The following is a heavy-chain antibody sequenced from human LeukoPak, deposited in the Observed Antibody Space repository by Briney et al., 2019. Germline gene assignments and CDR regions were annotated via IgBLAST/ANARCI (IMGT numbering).Heavy chain of an antibody. J-gene: IGHJ6*03. D-gene: IGHD6-19*01. Sequence: ASVKVSCKASGYTFSSYGISWVRQAPGQGLEWMGWISADNGNTNYVQKFQGRVTMTRNTSISTAYMELSSLRSEDTAVYYCAGLDPYSSGPSPFYYMDVWGKGTTVTVSS. V-gene: IGHV1-18*01. CDR3: AGLDPYSSGPSPFYYMDV. CDR1: GYTFSSYG. CDR2: ISADNGNT.